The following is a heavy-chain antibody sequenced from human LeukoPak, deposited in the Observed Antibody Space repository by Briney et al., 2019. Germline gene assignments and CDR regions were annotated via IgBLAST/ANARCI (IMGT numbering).Heavy chain of an antibody. Sequence: TGGSLRLSCAASGFTFSSYTMNWVRQAPGKGLEWVSLISSSSSNIFYADSVKGRFTISRDNAKKSLYLQMNSLRAEDTAVYYCAREHYYFDYWGQGTLVTVSS. J-gene: IGHJ4*02. CDR3: AREHYYFDY. CDR2: ISSSSSNI. CDR1: GFTFSSYT. V-gene: IGHV3-21*01.